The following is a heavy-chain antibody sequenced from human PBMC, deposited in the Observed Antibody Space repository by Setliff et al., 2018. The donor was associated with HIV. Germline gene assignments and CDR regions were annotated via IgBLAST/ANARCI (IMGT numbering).Heavy chain of an antibody. CDR1: RFTFNDYW. D-gene: IGHD5-12*01. J-gene: IGHJ4*02. Sequence: PGGSLRLSCVASRFTFNDYWMSWVRQAPGKGLEWVANIDRDGSETNYVDSVKGRFTIFRDNAKSSMYLQMNSLRAEDTAVYYCAKDTNPKSGYGYGFGYWGQGTLVTVSS. CDR3: AKDTNPKSGYGYGFGY. CDR2: IDRDGSET. V-gene: IGHV3-7*01.